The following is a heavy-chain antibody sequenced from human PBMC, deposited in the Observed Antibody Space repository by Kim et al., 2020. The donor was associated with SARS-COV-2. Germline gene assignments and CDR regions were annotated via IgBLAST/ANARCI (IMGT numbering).Heavy chain of an antibody. Sequence: GGSLRLSCAASGFTFSSYRMNWVRQAPGKGLEWVSSISSSSSNIYYADSVKGRFTISRDNAKNSLYLQMNSLRAEDTAVYYCARAGAGIAAAGSRAFDIWGQGTMVTVSS. CDR1: GFTFSSYR. D-gene: IGHD6-13*01. J-gene: IGHJ3*02. V-gene: IGHV3-21*01. CDR2: ISSSSSNI. CDR3: ARAGAGIAAAGSRAFDI.